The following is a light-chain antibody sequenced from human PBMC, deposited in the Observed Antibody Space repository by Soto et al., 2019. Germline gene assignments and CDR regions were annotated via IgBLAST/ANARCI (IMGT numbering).Light chain of an antibody. CDR2: GAS. CDR1: QSVRSSY. J-gene: IGKJ1*01. V-gene: IGKV3-20*01. CDR3: QQYGSSPRT. Sequence: EIVLTQSPGTLSLSPGERATLSCGASQSVRSSYLAWYQQKPGQAPRLLIYGASSRATGIPDRFSGSGSGTDFTLTISRLEPEDFAVYYGQQYGSSPRTFGQGTKVEIK.